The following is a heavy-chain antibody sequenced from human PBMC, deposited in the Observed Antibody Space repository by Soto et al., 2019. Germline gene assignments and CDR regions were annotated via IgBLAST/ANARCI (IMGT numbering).Heavy chain of an antibody. D-gene: IGHD3-22*01. CDR3: ARAPYYDSSGYYLRDQQFDY. Sequence: QVQLVQSGAEVKKPGSSVKVSCKASGGTFSSYAISWVRQAPGQGLEWMGGIIPIFGTANYAQKFQGRVTITADESTSSAYMELSSLRSEDTAVYYCARAPYYDSSGYYLRDQQFDYWGQGTLVTVSS. J-gene: IGHJ4*02. V-gene: IGHV1-69*01. CDR1: GGTFSSYA. CDR2: IIPIFGTA.